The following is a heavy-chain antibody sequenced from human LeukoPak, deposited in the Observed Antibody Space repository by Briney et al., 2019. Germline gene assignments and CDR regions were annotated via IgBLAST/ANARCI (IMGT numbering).Heavy chain of an antibody. D-gene: IGHD5-24*01. V-gene: IGHV1-18*01. CDR1: GYTFTSYG. J-gene: IGHJ3*02. CDR2: ISAYNGNT. Sequence: ASVKVSCKASGYTFTSYGISWVRQAPGQGLEWMGWISAYNGNTNYAQKLQGRVTMTTDTSTSTACMELRSLRFDDTAVYYCAREGDGYNLGGASDIWGQGTMVTVSS. CDR3: AREGDGYNLGGASDI.